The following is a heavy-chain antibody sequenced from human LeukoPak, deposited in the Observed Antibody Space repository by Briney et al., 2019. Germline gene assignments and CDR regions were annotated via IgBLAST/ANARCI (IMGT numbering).Heavy chain of an antibody. V-gene: IGHV3-23*01. Sequence: GGTLRLSCAASGFTFSSFGMSWVRQAPGKGLEWVSAISGSGGSTYDADSVQGRFIISRDNSKNTLYLQMNSLRPEDTAIYYCAKLFDSGTYNNFFHYWGQGTLVTVSS. CDR2: ISGSGGST. CDR1: GFTFSSFG. CDR3: AKLFDSGTYNNFFHY. D-gene: IGHD3-10*01. J-gene: IGHJ4*02.